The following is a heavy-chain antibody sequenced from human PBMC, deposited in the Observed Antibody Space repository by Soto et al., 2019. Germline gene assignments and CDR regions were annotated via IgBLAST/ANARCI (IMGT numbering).Heavy chain of an antibody. Sequence: PSETLSLTCTVSGDSISSSNYYWGWIRQPPGERLEWIGSVDYSGSTYYNPSLKSRVTMSVDTSKNQFSLKLSSVTAADTAVYYCARQSCSGSSCYAGYMDVWGKGTTVTVSS. V-gene: IGHV4-39*01. CDR3: ARQSCSGSSCYAGYMDV. D-gene: IGHD2-15*01. CDR2: VDYSGST. J-gene: IGHJ6*03. CDR1: GDSISSSNYY.